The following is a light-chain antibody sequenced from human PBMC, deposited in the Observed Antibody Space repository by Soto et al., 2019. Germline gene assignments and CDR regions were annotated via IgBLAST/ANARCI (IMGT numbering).Light chain of an antibody. CDR3: CSYAGSYSVV. J-gene: IGLJ2*01. V-gene: IGLV2-11*01. Sequence: QSALTQPRSVSGSPGQSVTISCTGTSSDVGGYESVSWYQQHPAKAPKLLIYDVTKRPSGVPDRFSGSKSGNTASLTISGLQAEDEADYYCCSYAGSYSVVFGGGTKLTVL. CDR1: SSDVGGYES. CDR2: DVT.